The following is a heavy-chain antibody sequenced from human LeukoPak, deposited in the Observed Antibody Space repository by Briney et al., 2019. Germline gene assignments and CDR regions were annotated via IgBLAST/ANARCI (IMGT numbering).Heavy chain of an antibody. CDR1: GYTFTSYA. CDR2: INAGNGNT. J-gene: IGHJ6*02. Sequence: GASVKVSCKASGYTFTSYAMHWVRQAPGQRLEWMGWINAGNGNTKYSQKFQGRVTITRDTSASTAYMELSGLRSEDTAVYYCARGEIYCSSTSCYAGYYGMDVWGQGTTVTVSS. CDR3: ARGEIYCSSTSCYAGYYGMDV. V-gene: IGHV1-3*01. D-gene: IGHD2-2*01.